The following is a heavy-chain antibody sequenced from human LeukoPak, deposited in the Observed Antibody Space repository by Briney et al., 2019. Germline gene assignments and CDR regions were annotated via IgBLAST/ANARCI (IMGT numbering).Heavy chain of an antibody. Sequence: SETLSLTCTVSGYSISSGYYWGWIRPPPGKGLEWIGSIYNSGSTYYNPSLKSRVTISVDTSKHQFSLKLRSVTAADTAMYYCARAYSSSWYYNWFDPWGQGTLVTVSS. J-gene: IGHJ5*02. V-gene: IGHV4-38-2*02. CDR2: IYNSGST. CDR1: GYSISSGYY. CDR3: ARAYSSSWYYNWFDP. D-gene: IGHD6-13*01.